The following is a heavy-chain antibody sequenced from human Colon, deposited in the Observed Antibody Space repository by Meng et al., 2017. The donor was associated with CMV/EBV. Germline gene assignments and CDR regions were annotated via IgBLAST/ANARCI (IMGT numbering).Heavy chain of an antibody. V-gene: IGHV4-30-4*08. CDR1: GGSISSGDYY. CDR3: ARVVPAATLPGLFDY. Sequence: GGSISSGDYYWSWIRQPPGKGLEWIGYIYYSGSTYYNPSLKSRVTISVDTSKNQFSLKLSSVTAADTAVYYCARVVPAATLPGLFDYWGQGTLVTVSS. J-gene: IGHJ4*02. CDR2: IYYSGST. D-gene: IGHD2-2*01.